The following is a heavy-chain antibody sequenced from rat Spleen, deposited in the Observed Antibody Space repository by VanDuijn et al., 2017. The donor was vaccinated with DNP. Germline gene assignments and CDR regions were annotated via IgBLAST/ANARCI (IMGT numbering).Heavy chain of an antibody. CDR3: ATITTTDY. CDR1: GFSLTTYG. CDR2: IWTGGNT. J-gene: IGHJ2*01. V-gene: IGHV2-16*01. D-gene: IGHD1-10*01. Sequence: VQLQESGPGLVKPSQSLSLTCTVSGFSLTTYGISWVRQPPGKGLEWIGAIWTGGNTDYNSALKSRLSISRDTSKSQVLLQMNSLQTEDTAMYFCATITTTDYWGQGVMVTVSS.